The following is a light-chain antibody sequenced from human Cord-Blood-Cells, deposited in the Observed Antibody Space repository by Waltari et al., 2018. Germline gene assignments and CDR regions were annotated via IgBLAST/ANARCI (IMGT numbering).Light chain of an antibody. CDR2: DVS. CDR3: SSYTSSSTFVV. J-gene: IGLJ2*01. CDR1: SSDVGGSNY. Sequence: QSALTQPASVSGSPGQSITIYCTGTSSDVGGSNYVSWYQQHPGKAPKLMIYDVSNRPSGVSNRFSGSKSGNTASLTISGLQAEDEADYYCSSYTSSSTFVVFGGGTKLTVL. V-gene: IGLV2-14*01.